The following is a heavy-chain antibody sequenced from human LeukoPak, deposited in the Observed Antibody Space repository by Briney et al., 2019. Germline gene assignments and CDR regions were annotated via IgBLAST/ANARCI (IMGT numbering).Heavy chain of an antibody. CDR1: GFTFSTYW. CDR2: IKQDGSAK. CDR3: ASPRMVRVKEDTFYI. J-gene: IGHJ3*02. Sequence: PGGSLRLSCAVSGFTFSTYWLSWVRQAPGKGLEWVANIKQDGSAKYYVDSVKGRFTISRENAKNSLYLQMSRMTAEATAEYYWASPRMVRVKEDTFYISGQGTMVTVSS. V-gene: IGHV3-7*01. D-gene: IGHD3-10*01.